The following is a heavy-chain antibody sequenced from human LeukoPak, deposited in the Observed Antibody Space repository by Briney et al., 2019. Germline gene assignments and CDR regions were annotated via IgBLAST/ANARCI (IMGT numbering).Heavy chain of an antibody. CDR3: ARARVVITTPDAFDI. D-gene: IGHD3-22*01. CDR2: INHSGST. J-gene: IGHJ3*02. Sequence: SETLSRTCAVYGGSFSGYYWSWIRQPPGKGLEWIGEINHSGSTNYNPSLKSRVTISVDTSKNQFSLKLSSVTAADTAVYYCARARVVITTPDAFDIWGQGTMVTVSS. V-gene: IGHV4-34*01. CDR1: GGSFSGYY.